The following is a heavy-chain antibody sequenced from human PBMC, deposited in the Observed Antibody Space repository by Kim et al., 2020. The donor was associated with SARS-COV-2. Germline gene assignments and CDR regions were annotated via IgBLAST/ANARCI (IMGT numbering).Heavy chain of an antibody. CDR1: GFTFSSYG. J-gene: IGHJ4*02. D-gene: IGHD2-2*01. V-gene: IGHV3-33*05. CDR3: ASMVVVVPAAMPPYFDY. CDR2: ISYDGSNK. Sequence: GGSLRLSCAASGFTFSSYGMHWVRQAPGKGLEWVAVISYDGSNKYYADSVKGRFTISRDNSKNTLYLQMNILRAEDTAVYYCASMVVVVPAAMPPYFDYWGQGTLVTVSS.